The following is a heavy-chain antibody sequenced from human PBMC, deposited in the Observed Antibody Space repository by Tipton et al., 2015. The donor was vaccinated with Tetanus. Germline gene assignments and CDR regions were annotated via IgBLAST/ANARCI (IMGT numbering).Heavy chain of an antibody. D-gene: IGHD3-22*01. Sequence: TLSLTCTVSGGSTSSGDYYWSWIRQPPGKGLEWIGYIYYSGSTYYNPSLKSRVTISVDTSKNQFSLKLSSVTAADTAVYYCAREGYYDSSGEIDYWGQGTLVTVSS. CDR2: IYYSGST. J-gene: IGHJ4*02. CDR1: GGSTSSGDYY. V-gene: IGHV4-30-4*01. CDR3: AREGYYDSSGEIDY.